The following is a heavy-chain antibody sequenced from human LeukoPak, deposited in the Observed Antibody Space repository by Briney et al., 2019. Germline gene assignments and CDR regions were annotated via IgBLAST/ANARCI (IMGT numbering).Heavy chain of an antibody. CDR3: ARESVSGSIAARPDYYMDV. CDR2: IYTSGST. D-gene: IGHD6-6*01. CDR1: NGSISHYY. J-gene: IGHJ6*03. Sequence: SETLSLTCTLSNGSISHYYWSWIRQPAGKGLEWIGRIYTSGSTNYNPSLKSRATMSVDTSKNQFSLRLRSVTAADTAMYYCARESVSGSIAARPDYYMDVWGRGTTVTVSS. V-gene: IGHV4-4*07.